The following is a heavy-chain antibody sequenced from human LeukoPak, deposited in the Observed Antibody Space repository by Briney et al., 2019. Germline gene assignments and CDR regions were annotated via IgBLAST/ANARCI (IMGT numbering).Heavy chain of an antibody. CDR1: GYTFTSYG. Sequence: ASVKVSCKASGYTFTSYGISWVRQAPGQGLEWMGWISAYNGNTNYAQNLQGRVTMTTDTSTSTAYMELRSLRSDDTAVYYCARPIAAAAQYYFDYWGQGTLVTVSS. J-gene: IGHJ4*02. CDR3: ARPIAAAAQYYFDY. D-gene: IGHD6-13*01. V-gene: IGHV1-18*01. CDR2: ISAYNGNT.